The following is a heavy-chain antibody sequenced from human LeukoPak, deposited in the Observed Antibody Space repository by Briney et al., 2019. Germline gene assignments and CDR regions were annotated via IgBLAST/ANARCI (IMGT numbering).Heavy chain of an antibody. CDR2: MNPNSGNT. J-gene: IGHJ4*02. D-gene: IGHD3-10*01. Sequence: GASVKVSCKASGGTFSSYAISWVRQAPGQGLEWMGWMNPNSGNTGYAQKFQGRVTMTRNTSISTAYMELSSLRSEDTAVYYCARAPRAIGGSGTTDYWGQGTLVTVSS. CDR1: GGTFSSYA. V-gene: IGHV1-8*02. CDR3: ARAPRAIGGSGTTDY.